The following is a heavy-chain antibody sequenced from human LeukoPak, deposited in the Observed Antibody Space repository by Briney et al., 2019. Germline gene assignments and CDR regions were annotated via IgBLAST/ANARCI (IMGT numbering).Heavy chain of an antibody. Sequence: GEPLKISFKGSGYSFTSYWIGWVRPMPGKGVEWMGMIYPGDSDTRYSTSFQGQVTISADKSISTAYLQWSSLKASDTAMFYCATQGPLVRGDYYYYYMDVWGKGTTVTVSS. J-gene: IGHJ6*03. CDR1: GYSFTSYW. D-gene: IGHD3-10*02. CDR3: ATQGPLVRGDYYYYYMDV. CDR2: IYPGDSDT. V-gene: IGHV5-51*01.